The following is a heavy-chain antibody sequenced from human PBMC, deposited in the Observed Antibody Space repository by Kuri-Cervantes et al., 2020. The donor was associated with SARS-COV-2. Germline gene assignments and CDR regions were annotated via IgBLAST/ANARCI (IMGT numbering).Heavy chain of an antibody. J-gene: IGHJ4*02. CDR1: GFNFSRTD. CDR2: ISHDGKNK. CDR3: ARARRSSGWYGAPFDY. V-gene: IGHV3-30*03. D-gene: IGHD6-19*01. Sequence: GESLKISCAASGFNFSRTDMHWVRQAPGKGLEWVAVISHDGKNKKCIASGKGRFTISRDNSQNTLYLQMNSLRDEDTAVYYCARARRSSGWYGAPFDYWGQGTLVTVSS.